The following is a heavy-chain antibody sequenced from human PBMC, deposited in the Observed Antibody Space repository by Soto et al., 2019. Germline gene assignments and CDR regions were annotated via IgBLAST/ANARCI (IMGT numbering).Heavy chain of an antibody. J-gene: IGHJ4*02. Sequence: GGSLRLSCAASGFTFSDYYIHWIRRAPWKGLEWISYISGNGEIIQHAASARGRFTISRDNAENSVYLEMDSLRAEDTALYYCARDVDADFRTDFDYWGRGTLVTVSS. V-gene: IGHV3-11*01. D-gene: IGHD4-17*01. CDR2: ISGNGEII. CDR3: ARDVDADFRTDFDY. CDR1: GFTFSDYY.